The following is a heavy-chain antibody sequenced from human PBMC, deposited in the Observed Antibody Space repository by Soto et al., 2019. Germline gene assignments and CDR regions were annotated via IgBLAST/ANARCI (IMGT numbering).Heavy chain of an antibody. CDR2: IKSETDGGTT. J-gene: IGHJ4*02. CDR1: GFTFSDAW. V-gene: IGHV3-15*01. CDR3: TSDISRGEGAFQY. D-gene: IGHD3-16*01. Sequence: GGSLRLSCAASGFTFSDAWMNWVRQAPGKGLEWVGRIKSETDGGTTDFAATVKGRFTISRDDSKNTLYLQINGLKTEDTGVYYCTSDISRGEGAFQYWGQGT.